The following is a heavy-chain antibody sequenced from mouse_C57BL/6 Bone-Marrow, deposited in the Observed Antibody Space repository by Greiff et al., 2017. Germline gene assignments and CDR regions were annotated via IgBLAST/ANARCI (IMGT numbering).Heavy chain of an antibody. CDR2: IDPSDSYT. CDR3: ARPSFEN. J-gene: IGHJ3*01. CDR1: GYTFTSYW. Sequence: QVQLQQPGAELVRPGTSVKLSCKASGYTFTSYWMHWVKQRPGQGLEWIGVIDPSDSYTNYNQKFKGKATLTVDTSSSTAYMQLSSLTSEDSAVYYCARPSFENWGQGTRVTVSA. V-gene: IGHV1-59*01.